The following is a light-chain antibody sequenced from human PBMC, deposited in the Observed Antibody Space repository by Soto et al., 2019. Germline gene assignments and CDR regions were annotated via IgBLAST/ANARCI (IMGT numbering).Light chain of an antibody. J-gene: IGKJ1*01. V-gene: IGKV3-20*01. CDR1: QIISGAY. Sequence: ELVLTQSPDTLSLSPGERAALACRASQIISGAYVGWYQQKPGQAPRILIYGASTRATGIPDRFSGSGSGTDFTLTITRLEPEDFAVYFCQHYSNSPWTFGHGTKLEVK. CDR2: GAS. CDR3: QHYSNSPWT.